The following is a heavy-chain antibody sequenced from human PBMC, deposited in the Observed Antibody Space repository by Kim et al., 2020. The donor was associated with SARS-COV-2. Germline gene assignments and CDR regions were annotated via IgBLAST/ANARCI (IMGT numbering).Heavy chain of an antibody. D-gene: IGHD3-10*01. CDR1: GFTFSSYW. CDR2: IKQDGSEK. Sequence: GGSLRLSCAASGFTFSSYWMSWVRQAPGKGLEWVANIKQDGSEKYYVDSVKGRFTISRDNAKNSLYLQMNSLRAEDTAVYYCARDPITMVRGVILGYYYYGMDVWGQGTTVTVSS. CDR3: ARDPITMVRGVILGYYYYGMDV. V-gene: IGHV3-7*03. J-gene: IGHJ6*02.